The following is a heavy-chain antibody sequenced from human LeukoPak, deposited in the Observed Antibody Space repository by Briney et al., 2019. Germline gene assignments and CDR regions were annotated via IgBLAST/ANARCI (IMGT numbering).Heavy chain of an antibody. CDR1: GFSVSSNY. V-gene: IGHV3-53*01. Sequence: GGSLRLSCAASGFSVSSNYMIWVRQGPGKGLECVSVISNDGDTYYADSVKGRFTISRGTSKNTVSLQMNSLRAEDTAVYYCAGDKTTGGWYEIDYWGQGTLVTVSS. CDR2: ISNDGDT. J-gene: IGHJ4*02. D-gene: IGHD6-19*01. CDR3: AGDKTTGGWYEIDY.